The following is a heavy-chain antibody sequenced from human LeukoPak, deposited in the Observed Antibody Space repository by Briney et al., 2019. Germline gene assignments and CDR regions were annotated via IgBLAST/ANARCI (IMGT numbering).Heavy chain of an antibody. J-gene: IGHJ6*03. CDR2: MNPDSGNT. Sequence: ASVKVSCKASGYTFTSYDINWVRQATGQGLEWMGWMNPDSGNTGYAQKFQGRVTMTRNTSISTAYMELSSLRSEDTAVYYCCREYYDSSGYDAYYYYYYYMDVWGKGTTVTISS. V-gene: IGHV1-8*01. CDR3: CREYYDSSGYDAYYYYYYYMDV. CDR1: GYTFTSYD. D-gene: IGHD3-22*01.